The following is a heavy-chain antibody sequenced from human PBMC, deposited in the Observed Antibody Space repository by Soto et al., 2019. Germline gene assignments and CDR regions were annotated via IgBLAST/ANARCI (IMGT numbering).Heavy chain of an antibody. Sequence: SVKVSCKASGGTFSSYAISWVRQAPGQGLEWMGGIIPIFGTANYAQKFQGRVTITADESTSTAYMELSSLRSGDTAVYYCARDSPGYSSSPYGMDVWGQGTTVTVSS. V-gene: IGHV1-69*13. CDR2: IIPIFGTA. CDR1: GGTFSSYA. J-gene: IGHJ6*02. D-gene: IGHD6-13*01. CDR3: ARDSPGYSSSPYGMDV.